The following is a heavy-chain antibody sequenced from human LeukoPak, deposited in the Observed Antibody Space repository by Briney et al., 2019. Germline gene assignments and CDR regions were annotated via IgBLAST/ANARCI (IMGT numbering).Heavy chain of an antibody. CDR2: INHSGST. Sequence: SETLSLTCAVYGGSFSGYYWSWIRQPPGKGLEWIGEINHSGSTNYNPSLKSRVTISVDTSKNQFSLKLSSVAAADTAVYYCARVEYSSSCDYWGQGTLVTVSS. V-gene: IGHV4-34*01. CDR3: ARVEYSSSCDY. D-gene: IGHD6-6*01. J-gene: IGHJ4*02. CDR1: GGSFSGYY.